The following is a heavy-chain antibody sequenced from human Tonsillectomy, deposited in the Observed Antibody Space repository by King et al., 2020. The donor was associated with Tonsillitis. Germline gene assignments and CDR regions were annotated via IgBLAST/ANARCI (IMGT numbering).Heavy chain of an antibody. D-gene: IGHD6-13*01. V-gene: IGHV3-30*18. CDR3: AKDRWGGSSWRVDY. CDR2: ISYDGSNK. CDR1: GFTFSSYG. Sequence: VQLVESGGGVVQPGRSLRLSCAASGFTFSSYGMHWVRQAPGKGLEWVAVISYDGSNKFDERSVQGRFTISRDNSKNTLYLQMNSLRAEDTAVYYCAKDRWGGSSWRVDYWGQGTLVTVSS. J-gene: IGHJ4*02.